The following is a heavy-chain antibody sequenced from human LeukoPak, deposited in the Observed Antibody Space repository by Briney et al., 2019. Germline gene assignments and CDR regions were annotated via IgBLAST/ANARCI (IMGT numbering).Heavy chain of an antibody. CDR1: GFTFSSYA. J-gene: IGHJ4*02. CDR3: AKDLRDYGEDLFDY. D-gene: IGHD4-17*01. Sequence: GRSLRLSCAASGFTFSSYAMSWVRQAPGKGLEWVSAISGSGGSTYYAESVKGRFTISRDNSKNTLYLQMNSLRAEDTAVYYCAKDLRDYGEDLFDYWGQGTLVTVSS. V-gene: IGHV3-23*01. CDR2: ISGSGGST.